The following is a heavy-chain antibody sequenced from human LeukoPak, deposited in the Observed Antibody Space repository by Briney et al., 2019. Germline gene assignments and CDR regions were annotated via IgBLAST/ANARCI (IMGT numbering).Heavy chain of an antibody. CDR3: AGTEDYGDYDWFDP. CDR2: INPNSGGT. V-gene: IGHV1-2*02. J-gene: IGHJ5*02. Sequence: ASVKVSCKASGYTFTGNFMHWVRQAPGQGLEWMGWINPNSGGTNYAQKFQGRVTMTRDTSISTAYMELSRLRSDDTAVYYCAGTEDYGDYDWFDPWGQGTLVTVSS. D-gene: IGHD4-17*01. CDR1: GYTFTGNF.